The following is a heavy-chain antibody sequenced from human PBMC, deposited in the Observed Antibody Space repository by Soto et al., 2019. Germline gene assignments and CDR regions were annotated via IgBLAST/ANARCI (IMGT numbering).Heavy chain of an antibody. CDR2: ISSSSSYI. D-gene: IGHD6-6*01. V-gene: IGHV3-21*01. CDR3: ARDQKGAYSSSSRGMDV. Sequence: PGGSLRLSCAASGFTFSSYSMNWVRQAPGKGLEWVSSISSSSSYIYYADSVKGRFTISRDNAKNSLYLQMNSLRAEDTAVYYCARDQKGAYSSSSRGMDVWGQGTTVTVSS. J-gene: IGHJ6*02. CDR1: GFTFSSYS.